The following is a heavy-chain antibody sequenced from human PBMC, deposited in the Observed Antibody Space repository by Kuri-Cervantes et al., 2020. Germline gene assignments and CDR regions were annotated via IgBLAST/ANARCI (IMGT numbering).Heavy chain of an antibody. D-gene: IGHD5-18*01. CDR3: ARDRGYSTFDY. V-gene: IGHV3-7*01. CDR2: INPYGSEI. CDR1: GFTFSSYW. J-gene: IGHJ4*02. Sequence: GGSLRLSCAASGFTFSSYWMSWVRQAPGKGLEWVTNINPYGSEINYVDSVRGRFTISRDNAKISLYLQMNNLRAEDTAVYYCARDRGYSTFDYWGQGILVTVSS.